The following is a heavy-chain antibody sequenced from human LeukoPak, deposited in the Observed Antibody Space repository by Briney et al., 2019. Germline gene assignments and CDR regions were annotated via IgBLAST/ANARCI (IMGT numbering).Heavy chain of an antibody. CDR3: ARRLSTRPHADAHYFDT. V-gene: IGHV1-2*02. Sequence: AASLKVSCKASGYTFTSYYIRWMKQAPGQGLEWMGWINPNIGTADYAQEFRGRVTMTRDTSISTVYMELSSLKSDDTAVYFCARRLSTRPHADAHYFDTWGQGTPVTVS. D-gene: IGHD6-6*01. CDR2: INPNIGTA. J-gene: IGHJ4*02. CDR1: GYTFTSYY.